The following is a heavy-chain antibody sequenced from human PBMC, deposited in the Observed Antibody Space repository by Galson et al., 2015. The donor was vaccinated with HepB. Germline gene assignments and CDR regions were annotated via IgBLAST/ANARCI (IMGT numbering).Heavy chain of an antibody. CDR1: GYTFTGYY. D-gene: IGHD6-19*01. CDR3: ARGMGSGWFVSP. CDR2: INPNSGGT. J-gene: IGHJ5*02. Sequence: SVKVSCKASGYTFTGYYMHWVRQAPGQGLERMGWINPNSGGTNYAQKFQGWVTMTRDTSISTAYMELSRLRSDDTAVYYCARGMGSGWFVSPWGQGTLVTASS. V-gene: IGHV1-2*04.